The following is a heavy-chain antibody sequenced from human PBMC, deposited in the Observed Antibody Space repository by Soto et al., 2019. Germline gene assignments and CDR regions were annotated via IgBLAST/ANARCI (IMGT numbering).Heavy chain of an antibody. CDR2: ISNDGSST. CDR1: GFTFSSYW. Sequence: EVQLVESGGGLVQPGGSLRLSCVASGFTFSSYWMHWVRQAPGKGLVWVSSISNDGSSTSYADPVKGRFTISRDNAKNTLYLQMNSLRAEDTAVYYCARLPNKSPQNWGQGTLGSVSP. J-gene: IGHJ1*01. CDR3: ARLPNKSPQN. V-gene: IGHV3-74*01.